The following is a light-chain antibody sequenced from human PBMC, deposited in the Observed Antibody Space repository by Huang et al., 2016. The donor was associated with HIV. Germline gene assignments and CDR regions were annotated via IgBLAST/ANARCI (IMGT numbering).Light chain of an antibody. CDR3: QQYDNLPYT. CDR1: QDINNY. V-gene: IGKV1-33*01. Sequence: DIQMTQSPSSLSASVGDRGTITCQASQDINNYLNWYQQKPGKAPKHLIYDASNLETGVPPRFSGTVSGTDFAFTISSLQPEDIATYYCQQYDNLPYTFGQGTKLDTK. J-gene: IGKJ2*01. CDR2: DAS.